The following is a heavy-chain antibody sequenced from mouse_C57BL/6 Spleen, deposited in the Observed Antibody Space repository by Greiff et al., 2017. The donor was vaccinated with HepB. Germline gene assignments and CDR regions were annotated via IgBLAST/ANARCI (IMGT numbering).Heavy chain of an antibody. D-gene: IGHD1-1*01. V-gene: IGHV6-6*01. CDR3: TSSHYYYGSSPDYFDY. J-gene: IGHJ2*01. CDR1: GFTFSDAW. Sequence: EVKLVESGGGLVQPGGSMKLSCAASGFTFSDAWMDWVRQSPEKGLEWVAEIRNKANNHATYYAESVKGRFTISRDDSKSSVYLQMNSLRAEDTGIYYCTSSHYYYGSSPDYFDYWGQGTTLTVSS. CDR2: IRNKANNHAT.